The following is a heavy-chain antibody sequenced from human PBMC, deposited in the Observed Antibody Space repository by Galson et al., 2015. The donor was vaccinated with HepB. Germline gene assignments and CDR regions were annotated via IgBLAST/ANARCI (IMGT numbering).Heavy chain of an antibody. J-gene: IGHJ2*01. CDR2: IDSGGTT. Sequence: LRLSCAASGFIVSNKYLSWVRQAPGKGLDWLSVIDSGGTTWYADSVKGRFTITRDNSKNTLYLQMNSLRAEDTAVYYCARGRDGSSRKGYWYFDLWGRGTLVTVSS. CDR1: GFIVSNKY. V-gene: IGHV3-53*01. CDR3: ARGRDGSSRKGYWYFDL. D-gene: IGHD6-13*01.